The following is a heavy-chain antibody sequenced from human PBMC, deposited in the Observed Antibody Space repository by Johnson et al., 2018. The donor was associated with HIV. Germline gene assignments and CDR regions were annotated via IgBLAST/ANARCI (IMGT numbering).Heavy chain of an antibody. CDR2: ISGSGGST. V-gene: IGHV3-23*04. Sequence: MMLVESGGDLVQPGRSPRLSCVASGFTFSSYGMSWVRQAPGKGLEWVSTISGSGGSTYYADSVKGQFTISRDNSKNTLYLQMNSLRAEDTAVYYCAKNLGYSYGSPDAFDIWGQGTMVTVSS. J-gene: IGHJ3*02. CDR1: GFTFSSYG. CDR3: AKNLGYSYGSPDAFDI. D-gene: IGHD5-18*01.